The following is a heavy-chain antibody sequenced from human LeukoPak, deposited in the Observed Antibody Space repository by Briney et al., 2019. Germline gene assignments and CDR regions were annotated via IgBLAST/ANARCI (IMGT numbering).Heavy chain of an antibody. CDR2: ISWNSGSI. V-gene: IGHV3-9*01. D-gene: IGHD3-22*01. CDR3: AKDLHYYDSSGLDY. CDR1: GFTFDDYA. J-gene: IGHJ4*02. Sequence: QPGRSLRLSCAASGFTFDDYAMHWVRQAPGKGLEWVSGISWNSGSIGYADSVKGRFTISRDNAKNSLYLQMNSLRAEDTALYYCAKDLHYYDSSGLDYWGQGTLVTVSS.